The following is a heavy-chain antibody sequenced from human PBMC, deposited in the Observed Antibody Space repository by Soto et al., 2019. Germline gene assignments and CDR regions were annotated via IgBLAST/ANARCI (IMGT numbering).Heavy chain of an antibody. V-gene: IGHV6-1*01. D-gene: IGHD6-6*01. CDR2: TYYRSKWNF. Sequence: SQTLSLTCAISGDSVSANSAAWNWIRQSPSRGLEWLGRTYYRSKWNFDYAESVKSRMTITPDTSTNQFSLQLNSVTPEDTAVYYCVRQPLATLALCGMDVWGQGTTVTVSS. J-gene: IGHJ6*02. CDR3: VRQPLATLALCGMDV. CDR1: GDSVSANSAA.